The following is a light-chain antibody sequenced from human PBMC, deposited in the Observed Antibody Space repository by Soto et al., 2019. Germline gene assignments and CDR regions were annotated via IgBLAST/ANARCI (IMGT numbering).Light chain of an antibody. V-gene: IGLV2-8*01. CDR1: SSDVGGYNF. Sequence: QSALTQPPSASGSPGQSVTISCTGTSSDVGGYNFVSWYQQHPGKAPKFIIYEVSKRPSGVPDRFSGSKSGNTASLTVSGLQAEDEADYYCSSYGGYIKLVFGGGTKLTVL. CDR2: EVS. J-gene: IGLJ3*02. CDR3: SSYGGYIKLV.